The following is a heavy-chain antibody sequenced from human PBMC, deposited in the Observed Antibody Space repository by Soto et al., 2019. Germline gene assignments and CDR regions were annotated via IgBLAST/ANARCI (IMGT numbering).Heavy chain of an antibody. Sequence: QVQLVESGGGVVQPGRSLRLSCAASGFTFSSYAMHWVRQAPGKGLEWVAVISYDGSNKYYAYSVKGRFTISRDKSKNKLYLQMNSLRVEDTAVYYCARVKSSTSCWNYWGQGTLVTVSS. CDR3: ARVKSSTSCWNY. J-gene: IGHJ4*02. CDR2: ISYDGSNK. CDR1: GFTFSSYA. D-gene: IGHD2-2*01. V-gene: IGHV3-30-3*01.